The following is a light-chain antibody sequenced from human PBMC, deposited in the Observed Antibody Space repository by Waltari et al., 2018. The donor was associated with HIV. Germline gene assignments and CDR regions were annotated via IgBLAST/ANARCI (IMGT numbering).Light chain of an antibody. CDR2: EAA. CDR3: QQYDSGPRGIT. V-gene: IGKV3-15*01. CDR1: QSLSAK. Sequence: EIVMTQSPPTLSVSPGQRVTLSCRASQSLSAKVAWYQQRPGQAPRPLIYEAATRPTGIPARFSGSGSGTEFTLTISSLQSEDFATYFCQQYDSGPRGITFGQGTMLEIK. J-gene: IGKJ2*01.